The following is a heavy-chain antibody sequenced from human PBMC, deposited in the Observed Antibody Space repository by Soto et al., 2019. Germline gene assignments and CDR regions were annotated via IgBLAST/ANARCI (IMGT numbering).Heavy chain of an antibody. Sequence: GGSLRLSCAASGFTFDDYAMHWVRQAPGKGLEWVSGISWNSGSIGYADSVKGRFTISRDNAKNSLYLQMNSLRAEDTALYYCAKGGAFDYYDSSGYYGYFDYWGQGTLVTVSS. CDR2: ISWNSGSI. J-gene: IGHJ4*02. V-gene: IGHV3-9*01. CDR1: GFTFDDYA. D-gene: IGHD3-22*01. CDR3: AKGGAFDYYDSSGYYGYFDY.